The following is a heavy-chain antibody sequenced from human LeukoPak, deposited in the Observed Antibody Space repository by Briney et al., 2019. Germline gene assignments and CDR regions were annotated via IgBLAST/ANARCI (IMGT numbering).Heavy chain of an antibody. Sequence: ASVKVSCKASGGTFSSYAISWVRQAPGQGLEWMGIINPSGGSTSYAQKFQGRVTMTRATSTSTVFMELTSLRSEDTAVYYCARDLWNGPTWFDPWGQGTLVTVSS. CDR1: GGTFSSYA. D-gene: IGHD3-3*01. CDR2: INPSGGST. V-gene: IGHV1-46*01. J-gene: IGHJ5*02. CDR3: ARDLWNGPTWFDP.